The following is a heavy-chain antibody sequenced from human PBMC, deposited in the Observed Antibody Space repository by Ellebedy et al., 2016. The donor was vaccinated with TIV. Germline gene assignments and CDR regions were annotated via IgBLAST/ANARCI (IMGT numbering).Heavy chain of an antibody. CDR3: ARDSMSYRFDP. CDR2: VFHSGNT. V-gene: IGHV4-38-2*02. J-gene: IGHJ5*02. Sequence: MPSETLSLTCTVSGYSISSGYFWSWIRQPPGKGLEWIGRVFHSGNTYYNPSLKSRVTISVDTSKNQFSLNLRSVTAADTAVYYCARDSMSYRFDPWGQGTLVTVSS. CDR1: GYSISSGYF.